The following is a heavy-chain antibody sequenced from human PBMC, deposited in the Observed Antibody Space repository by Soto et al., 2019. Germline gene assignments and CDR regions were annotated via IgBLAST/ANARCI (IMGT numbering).Heavy chain of an antibody. Sequence: SETLSLTCTVSGGSISSSSYYWGWIRQPPGKGLEWIGSIYYSGSTYYNPSLKSRVTISVDTSKNQFSLKLSSVTAADTAVYYCAVAAYYYDSSLHYWGQGTLVTVSS. CDR3: AVAAYYYDSSLHY. CDR2: IYYSGST. V-gene: IGHV4-39*01. J-gene: IGHJ4*02. CDR1: GGSISSSSYY. D-gene: IGHD3-22*01.